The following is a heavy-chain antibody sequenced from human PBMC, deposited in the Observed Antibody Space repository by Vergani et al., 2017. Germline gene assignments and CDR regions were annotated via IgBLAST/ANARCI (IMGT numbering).Heavy chain of an antibody. D-gene: IGHD2-2*01. Sequence: QVQLQESGPGLVKPSETLSLTCTVSGGSISSYYWSWIRQPPGKGLEWIGYIYYSGSTNYNPFLKSRVTISVDTSKNQFSLKLSSVTAADTAVYYCARVGPVVPAAMDYDAFDIWGQGTMVTVSS. CDR1: GGSISSYY. V-gene: IGHV4-59*01. J-gene: IGHJ3*02. CDR3: ARVGPVVPAAMDYDAFDI. CDR2: IYYSGST.